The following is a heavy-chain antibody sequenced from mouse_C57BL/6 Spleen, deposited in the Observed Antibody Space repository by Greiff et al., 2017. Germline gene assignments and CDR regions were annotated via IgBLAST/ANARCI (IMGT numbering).Heavy chain of an antibody. D-gene: IGHD1-1*01. CDR1: GYTFTDYE. CDR3: TRSGYYGSSSAY. Sequence: QVQLKESGAELVRPGASVTLSCKASGYTFTDYEMHWVKQTPVHGLEWIGAIDPETGGTAYNQKFKGKAILTADKSSSTAYMELRSLTSEDSAVYYCTRSGYYGSSSAYWGQGTLVTVSA. V-gene: IGHV1-15*01. CDR2: IDPETGGT. J-gene: IGHJ3*01.